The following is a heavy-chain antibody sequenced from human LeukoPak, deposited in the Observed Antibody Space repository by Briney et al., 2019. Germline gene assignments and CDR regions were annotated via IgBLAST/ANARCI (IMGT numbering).Heavy chain of an antibody. D-gene: IGHD3-10*01. CDR1: GGSFSGYY. J-gene: IGHJ5*02. CDR2: INHSGST. V-gene: IGHV4-34*01. Sequence: PSETLSLTCAVYGGSFSGYYWNWIRQPPGKGLEWIGEINHSGSTNYNPSLKSRVTISVDTSKNQFSLKLSSVTAADTAVYYCAREGMKPGWFDPWGQGTLVTVSS. CDR3: AREGMKPGWFDP.